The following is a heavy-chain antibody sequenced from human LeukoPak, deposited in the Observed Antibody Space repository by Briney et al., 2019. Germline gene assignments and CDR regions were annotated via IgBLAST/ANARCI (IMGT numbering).Heavy chain of an antibody. J-gene: IGHJ5*02. CDR2: ISGSGGST. V-gene: IGHV3-23*01. D-gene: IGHD3-16*01. CDR1: GFTFSSYG. Sequence: GGSLRLSCAASGFTFSSYGMSWVRQAPGKGLEWVSAISGSGGSTYYAQKFQGRVTMTRDMSTSTVYMELSSLRSEDTAVYYCARRPKGGGNWFDPWGQGTLVTVSS. CDR3: ARRPKGGGNWFDP.